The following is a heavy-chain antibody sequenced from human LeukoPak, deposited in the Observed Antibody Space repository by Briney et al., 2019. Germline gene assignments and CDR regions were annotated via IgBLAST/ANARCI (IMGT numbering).Heavy chain of an antibody. V-gene: IGHV4-34*01. CDR1: GGSFSVYY. J-gene: IGHJ3*02. CDR2: INHSGST. Sequence: SSETLSLTCAVYGGSFSVYYWSWIRQPPGKGLEWIGEINHSGSTNYNPSLKSRVTISVDTSKNQFSLKLSSVTAADTAVYSCARIWFGELLPPFAFDIWGQGTMVTVSS. D-gene: IGHD3-10*01. CDR3: ARIWFGELLPPFAFDI.